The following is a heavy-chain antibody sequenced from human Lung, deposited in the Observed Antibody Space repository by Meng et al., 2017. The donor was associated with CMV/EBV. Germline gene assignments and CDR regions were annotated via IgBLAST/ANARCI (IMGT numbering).Heavy chain of an antibody. D-gene: IGHD1-7*01. CDR2: IRFDASNK. CDR3: VKGIYPRTYYYYYYVLDV. V-gene: IGHV3-30*02. CDR1: GFTFNTYA. J-gene: IGHJ6*02. Sequence: GESXKISCAASGFTFNTYAMHWVRQAPGKGLEWVAFIRFDASNKYYADSVKGRFTISRDNFKNTLFLQMNSLRPEDTAVYYCVKGIYPRTYYYYYYVLDVXGQGXSVTVSS.